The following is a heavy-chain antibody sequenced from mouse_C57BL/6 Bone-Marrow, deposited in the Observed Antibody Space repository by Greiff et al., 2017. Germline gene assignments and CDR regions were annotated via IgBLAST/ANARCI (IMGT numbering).Heavy chain of an antibody. D-gene: IGHD1-1*01. CDR3: AREGGSYYNGSMWLAY. CDR1: GYTFTSYW. Sequence: QVQLQQPGAELVKPGASVKLSCKASGYTFTSYWMHWVKQRPGQGLEWIGMIHPNSGSTNYNEKFKSKATLTVDKSSSTAYMQLSSLTSEDSAVYYCAREGGSYYNGSMWLAYWGQGTLVTVSA. CDR2: IHPNSGST. J-gene: IGHJ3*01. V-gene: IGHV1-64*01.